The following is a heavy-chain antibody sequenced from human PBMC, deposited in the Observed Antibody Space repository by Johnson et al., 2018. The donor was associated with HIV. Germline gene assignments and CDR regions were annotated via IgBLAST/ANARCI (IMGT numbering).Heavy chain of an antibody. J-gene: IGHJ3*01. Sequence: VQLVESGGGVVRPGGSLRLSCAASGFTFDDYGMRWVRQVPGKGLEWVSGINWTGAKTGYADSLKGRFTNARANAKNCLYLQMNSLEAEDTAWYYCARFLGYYDSNGYYFGVGFDVWGRGTMFTVSS. D-gene: IGHD3-22*01. CDR1: GFTFDDYG. V-gene: IGHV3-20*04. CDR3: ARFLGYYDSNGYYFGVGFDV. CDR2: INWTGAKT.